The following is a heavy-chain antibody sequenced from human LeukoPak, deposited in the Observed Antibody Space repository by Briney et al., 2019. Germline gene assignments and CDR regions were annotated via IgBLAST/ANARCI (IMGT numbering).Heavy chain of an antibody. CDR3: AKDLSYGDYVGDY. CDR1: GFTFSSYA. D-gene: IGHD4-17*01. Sequence: PGGSLRLSCAASGFTFSSYAMHWVRQAPGEGLEWVAVIWYDGSNKYYADSVKGRFTISRDNSKNTLYLQMNSLRAEDTAVYYCAKDLSYGDYVGDYWGQGTLVTVSS. CDR2: IWYDGSNK. V-gene: IGHV3-33*06. J-gene: IGHJ4*02.